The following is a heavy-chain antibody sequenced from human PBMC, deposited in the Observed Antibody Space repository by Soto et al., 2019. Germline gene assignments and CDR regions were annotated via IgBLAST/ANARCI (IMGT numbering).Heavy chain of an antibody. Sequence: QVQLQESGPGLVKASQTLSLTCSVYGAPVRSDESYWNWVRQHPGKGLEWIGYIFYSGSTYYNPSLNSRTTISVDTSKNQFSLTLSSVTAADTAIYYCARSRRGLDYWGQGTLVTVSS. D-gene: IGHD6-19*01. CDR3: ARSRRGLDY. V-gene: IGHV4-31*03. J-gene: IGHJ4*02. CDR2: IFYSGST. CDR1: GAPVRSDESY.